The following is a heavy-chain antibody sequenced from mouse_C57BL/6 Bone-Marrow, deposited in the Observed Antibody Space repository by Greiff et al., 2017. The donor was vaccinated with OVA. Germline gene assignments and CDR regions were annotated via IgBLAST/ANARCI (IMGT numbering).Heavy chain of an antibody. CDR1: GYAFTNYL. D-gene: IGHD3-2*02. CDR2: ITPGCGGT. J-gene: IGHJ4*01. Sequence: QVHVKQSGAELVRPGTSVKVSCKASGYAFTNYLIEWVKQRPGQGLEWIGVITPGCGGTNYNEKFTGKATLTADKSSSTAYMQLSSLTSEDSAVYFCARSDSSGYDYAMDYWGQGTSVTVSS. CDR3: ARSDSSGYDYAMDY. V-gene: IGHV1-54*01.